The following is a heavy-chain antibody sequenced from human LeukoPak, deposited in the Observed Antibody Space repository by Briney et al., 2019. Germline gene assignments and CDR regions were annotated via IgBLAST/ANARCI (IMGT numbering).Heavy chain of an antibody. CDR3: AKGEMTTATPFDY. CDR2: ISSRGGTS. D-gene: IGHD4-11*01. V-gene: IGHV3-23*01. Sequence: GGSLRLSCAASGFTFRDYTMNWVRQAPGRGLEWVSAISSRGGTSYYADSVKGRFTFSRDNSKNTLYLQMNSLRAEDTAVYYCAKGEMTTATPFDYWGQGTLVTVSS. J-gene: IGHJ4*02. CDR1: GFTFRDYT.